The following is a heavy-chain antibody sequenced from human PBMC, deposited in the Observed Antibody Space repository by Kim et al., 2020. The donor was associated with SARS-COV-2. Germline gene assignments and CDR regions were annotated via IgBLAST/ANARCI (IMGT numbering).Heavy chain of an antibody. D-gene: IGHD3-3*01. CDR2: T. Sequence: THSNPSLKGRVAISVDTSKNQFSLKLSSVTAADTAVYYCARGIGRDFDYWGQGTLVTVSS. J-gene: IGHJ4*02. V-gene: IGHV4-34*01. CDR3: ARGIGRDFDY.